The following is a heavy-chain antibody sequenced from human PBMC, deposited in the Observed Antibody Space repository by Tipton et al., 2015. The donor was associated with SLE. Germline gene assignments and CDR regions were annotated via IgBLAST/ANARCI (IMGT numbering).Heavy chain of an antibody. Sequence: TLSLTCTVSDGSTSSYYWSWIRQPPGKGLEWIGYIYTSGSTNYNPSLKSRVTISVDTSKNQFSLKLSSVTAADTAVYYCARERAVAGDYSYMDVWGKGTTVTVSS. CDR3: ARERAVAGDYSYMDV. V-gene: IGHV4-4*08. D-gene: IGHD6-19*01. CDR2: IYTSGST. J-gene: IGHJ6*03. CDR1: DGSTSSYY.